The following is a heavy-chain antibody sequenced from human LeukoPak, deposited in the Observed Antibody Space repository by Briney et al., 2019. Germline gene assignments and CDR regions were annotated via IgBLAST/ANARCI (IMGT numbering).Heavy chain of an antibody. V-gene: IGHV4-59*13. D-gene: IGHD3-22*01. CDR3: ARECHYYGSSGYYYRAFDI. Sequence: PSQTLSLTCTVSGGSISSYYWSWIRQPPGKGLEWIGYIYYSGSTNYNPSLKSRVTISVDTSKNQFSLKLSSVTAADTAVYYCARECHYYGSSGYYYRAFDIWGQGTMVTVSS. CDR2: IYYSGST. CDR1: GGSISSYY. J-gene: IGHJ3*02.